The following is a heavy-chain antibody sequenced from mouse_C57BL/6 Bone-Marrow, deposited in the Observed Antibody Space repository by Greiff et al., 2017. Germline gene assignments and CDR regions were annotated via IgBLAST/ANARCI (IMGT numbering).Heavy chain of an antibody. CDR2: ISDGGSYT. Sequence: EVMLVESGGGLVKPGGSLKLSCAASGFTFSSYAMSWVRQTPEKRLEWVATISDGGSYTYYPDNVKGRFTISRDNAKNNLYLQMSHLKSEDTAMYYCARVSKFYYGNPAWYAYWGQGTLVTVSA. J-gene: IGHJ3*01. V-gene: IGHV5-4*03. D-gene: IGHD2-1*01. CDR3: ARVSKFYYGNPAWYAY. CDR1: GFTFSSYA.